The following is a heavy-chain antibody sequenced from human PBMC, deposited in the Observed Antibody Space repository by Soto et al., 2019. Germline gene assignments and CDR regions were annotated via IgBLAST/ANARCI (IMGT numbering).Heavy chain of an antibody. V-gene: IGHV4-59*01. Sequence: SETLSLICTVSGGSISSYYWSWIRQPPGKGLEWIGYIYYSGSTNYNPSLKSRVTISVDTSKNQFSLKLSSVTAADTAVYYCARVSHDILTGSVNWFDPWGQGTLVTVSS. D-gene: IGHD3-9*01. CDR3: ARVSHDILTGSVNWFDP. CDR1: GGSISSYY. CDR2: IYYSGST. J-gene: IGHJ5*02.